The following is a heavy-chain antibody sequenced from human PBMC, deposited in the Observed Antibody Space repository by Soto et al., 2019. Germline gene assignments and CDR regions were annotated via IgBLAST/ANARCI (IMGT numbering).Heavy chain of an antibody. CDR1: GFTFSNAW. D-gene: IGHD5-12*01. CDR3: CKAGSPVGEY. Sequence: EVQLVESGGTLVKPGGSLRLSCAASGFTFSNAWMNWFRQAPGKALEWVGRIRTGHEGGTTAYAASVKDRFIILREDATATLHLQMDRLKTGGTGVYLCCKAGSPVGEYWGRGALVPGSS. CDR2: IRTGHEGGTT. J-gene: IGHJ4*02. V-gene: IGHV3-15*07.